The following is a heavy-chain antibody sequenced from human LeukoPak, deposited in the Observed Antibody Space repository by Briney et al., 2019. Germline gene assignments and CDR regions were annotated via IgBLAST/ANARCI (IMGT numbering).Heavy chain of an antibody. D-gene: IGHD5-24*01. V-gene: IGHV3-30*18. CDR3: AKGGEMATIEESDY. J-gene: IGHJ4*02. CDR2: ISYDGKYK. CDR1: GFTFSNYG. Sequence: GGSLRLSCAASGFTFSNYGMHWVRQAPGKGLEWVAVISYDGKYKYYSESVKGRFTISRDNSKNTVYLQMHSLRDEDTAVYYCAKGGEMATIEESDYWGQGTLVTVSS.